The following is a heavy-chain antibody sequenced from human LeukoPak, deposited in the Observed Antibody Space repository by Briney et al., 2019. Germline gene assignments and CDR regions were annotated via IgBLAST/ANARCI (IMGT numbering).Heavy chain of an antibody. Sequence: GGSLRLSCAASGFTFSSYSMNWVRQAPGKGLEWVSYISSSSSTVYYADSVKGRFTISRDNAENSLYLQMNSLRAEDTAVYYCASGGRYYDSSGYFGCFQHWGQGTLVTVSS. D-gene: IGHD3-22*01. V-gene: IGHV3-48*01. CDR3: ASGGRYYDSSGYFGCFQH. CDR2: ISSSSSTV. J-gene: IGHJ1*01. CDR1: GFTFSSYS.